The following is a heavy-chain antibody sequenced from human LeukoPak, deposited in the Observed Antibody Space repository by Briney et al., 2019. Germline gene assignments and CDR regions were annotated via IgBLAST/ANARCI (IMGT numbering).Heavy chain of an antibody. Sequence: KPSETLSLTCTVSGGSVSSGSYYWSWIRQPPGKGLEWIGYIYYSGSTNYNPSPKSRVTISVDTSKNQFSLKLSSVTAADTAVYYCARGPSSRGVIIKNYYYYGMDVWGKGTTVTVSS. J-gene: IGHJ6*04. CDR1: GGSVSSGSYY. CDR2: IYYSGST. V-gene: IGHV4-61*01. CDR3: ARGPSSRGVIIKNYYYYGMDV. D-gene: IGHD3-10*01.